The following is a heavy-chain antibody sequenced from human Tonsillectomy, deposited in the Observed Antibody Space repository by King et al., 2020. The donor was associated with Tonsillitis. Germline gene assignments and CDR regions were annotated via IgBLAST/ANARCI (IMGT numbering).Heavy chain of an antibody. D-gene: IGHD3-10*01. CDR2: IRGSGDTT. V-gene: IGHV3-23*04. Sequence: EQLVQSGGGLVQPGGSLTLSCAASGFTFSAYAMTWVRQAPGKGLEWVSVIRGSGDTTYYADSVKGRFTISRDNSKNTLYLQMNSLRAEDTAVYYCAKEYFYGSESYPNNWFDPWGQGTLVTVSS. CDR3: AKEYFYGSESYPNNWFDP. CDR1: GFTFSAYA. J-gene: IGHJ5*02.